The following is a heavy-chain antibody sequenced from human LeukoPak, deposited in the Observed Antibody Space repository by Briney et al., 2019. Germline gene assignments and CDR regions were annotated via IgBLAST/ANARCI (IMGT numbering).Heavy chain of an antibody. CDR3: AREIRDCSSTSCYNYYGMDV. CDR2: INPNSGGT. D-gene: IGHD2-2*01. CDR1: GFSFSSSGMYY. V-gene: IGHV1-2*06. J-gene: IGHJ6*02. Sequence: GGSLRLSCVASGFSFSSSGMYYGMHWVRQAPGQGLEWMGRINPNSGGTNYAQKFQGRVTMTRDTSISTAYMELSRLRSDDTAVYYCAREIRDCSSTSCYNYYGMDVWGQGTTVTVSS.